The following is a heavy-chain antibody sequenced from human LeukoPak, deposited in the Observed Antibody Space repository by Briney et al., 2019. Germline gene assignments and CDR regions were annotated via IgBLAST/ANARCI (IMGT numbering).Heavy chain of an antibody. J-gene: IGHJ4*02. CDR2: IRDDGGDK. CDR1: GFTFNNYG. Sequence: GGSLRLSCAASGFTFNNYGMHWVRQAPGKGLEWVAFIRDDGGDKFYADSVKGRFTISRDSSKNTLYLQMNSLRAEDTAVYYCAKDNTVLLWFGESPFDYWGQGTLVTVSS. D-gene: IGHD3-10*01. V-gene: IGHV3-30*02. CDR3: AKDNTVLLWFGESPFDY.